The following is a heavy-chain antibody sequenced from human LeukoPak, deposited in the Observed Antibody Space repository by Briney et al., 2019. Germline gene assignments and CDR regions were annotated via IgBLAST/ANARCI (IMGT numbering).Heavy chain of an antibody. CDR1: GGSLSSSNW. D-gene: IGHD2-15*01. Sequence: PSETLSLTCAVSGGSLSSSNWWSWVRQPPGKGLEWIGEIYHSGSTNYNPSLKSRVTISVDTSKNQFSLKLSSVTAADTAVYYCARHVERRIVVVVAAIRGNWFDPWGQGTLVTVSS. CDR3: ARHVERRIVVVVAAIRGNWFDP. CDR2: IYHSGST. V-gene: IGHV4-4*02. J-gene: IGHJ5*02.